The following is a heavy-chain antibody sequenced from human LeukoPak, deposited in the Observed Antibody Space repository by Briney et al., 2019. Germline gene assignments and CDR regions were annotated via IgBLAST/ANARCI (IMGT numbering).Heavy chain of an antibody. CDR3: ARDADYSNPCYMDV. D-gene: IGHD4-11*01. V-gene: IGHV3-23*01. CDR2: ISGSGGST. Sequence: GGSLRLSCAASGFTFSSYAMSWVRQAPGKGLEWVSAISGSGGSTYYADSVKGRFTISRDNAKNSLYLQMNSLRAEDTAVYYCARDADYSNPCYMDVWGKGTTVTVSS. CDR1: GFTFSSYA. J-gene: IGHJ6*03.